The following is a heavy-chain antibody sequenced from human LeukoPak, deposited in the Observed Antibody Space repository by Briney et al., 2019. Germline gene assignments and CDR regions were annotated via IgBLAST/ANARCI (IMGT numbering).Heavy chain of an antibody. CDR2: ISATGGST. CDR1: GFTFSSYA. J-gene: IGHJ4*02. D-gene: IGHD6-13*01. V-gene: IGHV3-23*01. CDR3: AKHQISSSWYAY. Sequence: GGSLRLSCAASGFTFSSYAMSWVRQAPGKGLEWVSAISATGGSTNYADCVKGRFTISRDNSKNTLYLQMHSLRAEDSAVYYCAKHQISSSWYAYWGQGLLVTVSS.